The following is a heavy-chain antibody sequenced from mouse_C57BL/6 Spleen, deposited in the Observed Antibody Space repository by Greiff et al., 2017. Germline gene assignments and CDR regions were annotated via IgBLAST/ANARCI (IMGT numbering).Heavy chain of an antibody. CDR3: ARLITTVVAENWFAY. V-gene: IGHV2-2*01. J-gene: IGHJ3*01. CDR2: IWSGGST. CDR1: GFSLTSYG. D-gene: IGHD1-1*01. Sequence: QVHVKQSGPGLVQPSQSLSITCTVSGFSLTSYGVHWVRQSPGKGLEWLGVIWSGGSTDYNAAFISRLSISKDNSKSQVFFKMNSLQADDTAIYYCARLITTVVAENWFAYWGQGTLVTVSA.